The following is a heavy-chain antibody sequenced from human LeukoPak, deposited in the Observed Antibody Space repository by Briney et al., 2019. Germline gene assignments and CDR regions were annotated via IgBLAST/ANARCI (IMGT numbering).Heavy chain of an antibody. CDR3: ARHGGIAARPNYLDY. V-gene: IGHV4-4*09. D-gene: IGHD6-13*01. CDR2: IYTGGST. J-gene: IGHJ4*02. CDR1: GGSISSYY. Sequence: SETLSLTCTVSGGSISSYYWSWIRQPPGKGLEWIGYIYTGGSTNYNPSLKSRVTISVDASKNQFSLKRSAVTAADTVVFSGARHGGIAARPNYLDYGGQGTLVTVSS.